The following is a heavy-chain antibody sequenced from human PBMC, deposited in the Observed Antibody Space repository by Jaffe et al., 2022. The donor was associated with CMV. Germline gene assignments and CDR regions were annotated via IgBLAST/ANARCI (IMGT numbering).Heavy chain of an antibody. CDR3: ARHSSGPGWFDP. V-gene: IGHV5-51*01. CDR2: IYPDDSKV. D-gene: IGHD3-22*01. Sequence: VQLVQSAAEVKKPGESLKISCQASGYSFTNSWIGWVRRLPGQGLEWMGVIYPDDSKVKYSPSFQGHVTFSVDESISTAYLHWSSLRASDSAIYYCARHSSGPGWFDPWGQGTLVTVTS. CDR1: GYSFTNSW. J-gene: IGHJ5*02.